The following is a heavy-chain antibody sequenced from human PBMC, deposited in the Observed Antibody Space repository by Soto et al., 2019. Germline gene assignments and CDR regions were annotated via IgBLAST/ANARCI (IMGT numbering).Heavy chain of an antibody. CDR1: GGSFSGYY. J-gene: IGHJ5*02. Sequence: PSETLSLTCAVYGGSFSGYYWSWIRQPPGKRLEWIGEINHSGSTNYNPSLKSRVTISVDTSKNQFSLKLSSVTAADTAVFYCARALDGYCSGGSCYNWFDPWGQGTLVTVSS. D-gene: IGHD2-15*01. CDR3: ARALDGYCSGGSCYNWFDP. CDR2: INHSGST. V-gene: IGHV4-34*01.